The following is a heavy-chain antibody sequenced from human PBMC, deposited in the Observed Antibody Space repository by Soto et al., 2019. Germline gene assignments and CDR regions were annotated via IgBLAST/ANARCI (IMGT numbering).Heavy chain of an antibody. V-gene: IGHV4-4*02. Sequence: QVQLQESGPGLVKPSGTLSLTCGVSGGSIRSINWWSWVRQSPRKGLESIGEIYHSVTTNYNPSLESRVTLSVDKSKNQIYLKLTSMTAADTAVYFCARSQGVSATHHFDAWGQGTLVTVSS. D-gene: IGHD2-8*01. CDR2: IYHSVTT. CDR3: ARSQGVSATHHFDA. CDR1: GGSIRSINW. J-gene: IGHJ5*02.